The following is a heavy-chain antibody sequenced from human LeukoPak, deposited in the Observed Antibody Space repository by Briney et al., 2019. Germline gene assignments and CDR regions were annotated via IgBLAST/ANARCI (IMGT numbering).Heavy chain of an antibody. V-gene: IGHV3-30-3*01. CDR3: ARDRGAGIAAVSPAEADY. Sequence: GGSLRLSCAASGFTFSSYAMHWVRQAPGKGLEWVAVISYDGSNKYYADSVKGRFTISRDNSKNTLYLQMNSLRAEDTAVYYCARDRGAGIAAVSPAEADYWGQGTLVTVSS. CDR2: ISYDGSNK. CDR1: GFTFSSYA. D-gene: IGHD6-13*01. J-gene: IGHJ4*02.